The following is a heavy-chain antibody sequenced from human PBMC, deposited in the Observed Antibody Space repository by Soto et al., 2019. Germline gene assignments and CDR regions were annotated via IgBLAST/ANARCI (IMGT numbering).Heavy chain of an antibody. D-gene: IGHD2-2*01. CDR2: INHSGST. J-gene: IGHJ4*02. Sequence: SXTLSLTCAVYGGSFSGYYWSWIRQPPGKGLEWIGEINHSGSTNYNPSLKSRVTISVDTSKNQFSLKLSSVTAADTAVYYCARENCSNTNVDYWGQGTLVTVSS. CDR3: ARENCSNTNVDY. CDR1: GGSFSGYY. V-gene: IGHV4-34*01.